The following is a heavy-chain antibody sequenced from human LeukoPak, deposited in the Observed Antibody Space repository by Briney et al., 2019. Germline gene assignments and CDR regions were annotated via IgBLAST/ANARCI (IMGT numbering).Heavy chain of an antibody. J-gene: IGHJ4*02. CDR1: GYTFTSYY. Sequence: GASVKVSCKASGYTFTSYYMHWVRQAPGQGLEWTGIINPSGGSTSYAQKFQGRVTMTRDTSTSTVYMELSSLRSEDTAVYYCARDLEGGSSGRSPEGDYWGQGTLVTVSS. D-gene: IGHD6-25*01. CDR2: INPSGGST. V-gene: IGHV1-46*01. CDR3: ARDLEGGSSGRSPEGDY.